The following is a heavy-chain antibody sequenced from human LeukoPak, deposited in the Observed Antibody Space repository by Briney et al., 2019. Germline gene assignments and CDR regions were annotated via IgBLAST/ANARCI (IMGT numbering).Heavy chain of an antibody. J-gene: IGHJ4*02. D-gene: IGHD5-18*01. CDR3: ARGRYRSSFALGRNRDY. Sequence: GASEKVSCKASGYTFTSYDINWVRQATGQGLEWMGWMNPNSGNTGYAQKFQGRVTMTRNTSISTAYMELSSLRSGDTAVYYCARGRYRSSFALGRNRDYWGQGTLVTVSS. CDR1: GYTFTSYD. CDR2: MNPNSGNT. V-gene: IGHV1-8*01.